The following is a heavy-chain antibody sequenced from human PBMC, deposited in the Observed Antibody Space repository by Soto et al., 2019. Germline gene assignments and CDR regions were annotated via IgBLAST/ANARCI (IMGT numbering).Heavy chain of an antibody. CDR2: IYYSGST. Sequence: PSETLSLTCTVSGGSISRGGYYWILIRQHPGKGLEWIGYIYYSGSTYYNPSLKSRVTISVDTSKNQFSLKLSSVTAADTAVYYCASVYSSGYYHWFDPWGQGTLVTVSS. D-gene: IGHD3-22*01. CDR3: ASVYSSGYYHWFDP. CDR1: GGSISRGGYY. V-gene: IGHV4-31*03. J-gene: IGHJ5*02.